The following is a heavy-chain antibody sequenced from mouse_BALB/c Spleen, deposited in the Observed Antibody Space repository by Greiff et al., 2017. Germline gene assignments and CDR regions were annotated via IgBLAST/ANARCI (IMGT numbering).Heavy chain of an antibody. CDR3: ASYYRSLYYAMDY. V-gene: IGHV2-9*02. CDR2: IWAGGST. Sequence: VKLVESGPGLVAPSQSLSITCTVSGFSLTSYGVHWVRQPPGKGLEWLGVIWAGGSTNYNSALMSRLSISKDNSKSQVFLKMNSLQTDDTAMYYCASYYRSLYYAMDYWGQGTSVTVSS. D-gene: IGHD2-14*01. J-gene: IGHJ4*01. CDR1: GFSLTSYG.